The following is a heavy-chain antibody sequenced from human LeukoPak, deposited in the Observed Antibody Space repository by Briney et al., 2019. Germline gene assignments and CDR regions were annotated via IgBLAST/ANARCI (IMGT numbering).Heavy chain of an antibody. Sequence: PGGSLRLSCAASGFTFSTYAMNWVRQVPGKGLEWVSAISGSATGSVTTYYTDSVKGRFTISRDNSENTLYLQMNSLRAEDTAVYYCAKFGFCSSTSCPAPYWGQGTLVTVSS. V-gene: IGHV3-23*01. CDR1: GFTFSTYA. J-gene: IGHJ4*02. CDR3: AKFGFCSSTSCPAPY. D-gene: IGHD2-2*01. CDR2: ISGSATGSVTT.